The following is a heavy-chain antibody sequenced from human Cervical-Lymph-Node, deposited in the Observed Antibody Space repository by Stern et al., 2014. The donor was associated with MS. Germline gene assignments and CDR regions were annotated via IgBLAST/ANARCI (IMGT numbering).Heavy chain of an antibody. J-gene: IGHJ4*02. D-gene: IGHD4-17*01. CDR3: ARQSFGDLFDY. CDR2: IHYSGSN. CDR1: GGSVSSSVYY. Sequence: VQLVESGPGLVKPSETLSLTCGVSGGSVSSSVYYWSWIRQPPGKGLEWIGSIHYSGSNYYNASLQSRFPVSVDPSKTEFSLTLSPVTAADTALYFCARQSFGDLFDYWGQGTLVTVSS. V-gene: IGHV4-39*01.